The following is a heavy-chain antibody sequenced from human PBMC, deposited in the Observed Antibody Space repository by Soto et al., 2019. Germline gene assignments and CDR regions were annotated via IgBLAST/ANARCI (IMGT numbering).Heavy chain of an antibody. CDR3: AKDRNPLEPGPYYYGMDV. J-gene: IGHJ6*02. V-gene: IGHV3-30*18. CDR1: GFTFSSYG. Sequence: PEGSLRLSCAASGFTFSSYGMHWVRQSPGKGLEWVAVISYDGSNKYYADSVKGRFTISRDNSKNTLYLQMNSLRAEDTAVYYCAKDRNPLEPGPYYYGMDVWGQGTTVTVSS. D-gene: IGHD1-1*01. CDR2: ISYDGSNK.